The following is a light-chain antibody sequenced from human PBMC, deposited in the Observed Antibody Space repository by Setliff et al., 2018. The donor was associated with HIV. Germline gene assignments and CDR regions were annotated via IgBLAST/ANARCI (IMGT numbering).Light chain of an antibody. Sequence: QSVLTQPHSASGSPGQSVTISCTGTSSDVGAYNYVSWYQQHPGKAPKLMIYEVSKRPSGVPDRFSGSKSGNTASLTVSGLQAEDEADYYCSSYGGNNNKVFGTGTKVTVL. V-gene: IGLV2-8*01. CDR1: SSDVGAYNY. CDR2: EVS. J-gene: IGLJ1*01. CDR3: SSYGGNNNKV.